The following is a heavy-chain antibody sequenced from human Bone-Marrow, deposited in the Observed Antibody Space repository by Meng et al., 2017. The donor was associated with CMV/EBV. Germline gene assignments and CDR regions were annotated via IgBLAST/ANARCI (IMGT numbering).Heavy chain of an antibody. J-gene: IGHJ6*02. CDR2: IRSKANSYAT. CDR1: GFTFRGSA. Sequence: GESLKISCAASGFTFRGSAMHWVRQASGKGLEWVGRIRSKANSYATAYAASVKGRFTISRDDSKNTAYLQMNGLKTEDTAVYYCTSGTSCSPARYYWYGMDVWGHGTKVTVS. D-gene: IGHD2-2*01. V-gene: IGHV3-73*01. CDR3: TSGTSCSPARYYWYGMDV.